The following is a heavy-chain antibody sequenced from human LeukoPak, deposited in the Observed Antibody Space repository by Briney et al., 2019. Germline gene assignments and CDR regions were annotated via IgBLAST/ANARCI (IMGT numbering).Heavy chain of an antibody. CDR1: GFTFSDHY. J-gene: IGHJ4*02. Sequence: VGSLRLSCAASGFTFSDHYLDWVRQAPGKGLVWVSRINSDGSSTFYADSVKGRFTISRDNARNMLYLQMNSLRAEDTAVYYCARGEPKRFGELFDYWGQGTLVTVSS. V-gene: IGHV3-74*01. CDR3: ARGEPKRFGELFDY. D-gene: IGHD3-10*01. CDR2: INSDGSST.